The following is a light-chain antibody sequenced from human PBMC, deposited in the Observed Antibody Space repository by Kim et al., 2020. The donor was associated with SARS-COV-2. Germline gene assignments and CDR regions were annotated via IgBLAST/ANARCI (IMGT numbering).Light chain of an antibody. CDR3: QVWDSSRDRV. Sequence: SYELTQPPSVSVAPGKPARITCGGNNIGSKSVHWYQQKPGQAPVLVIYYDSDRPSGIPERFSGSNSGNTATLTISRVEAGDEADYYCQVWDSSRDRVFGGGTKLTVL. CDR1: NIGSKS. V-gene: IGLV3-21*04. CDR2: YDS. J-gene: IGLJ2*01.